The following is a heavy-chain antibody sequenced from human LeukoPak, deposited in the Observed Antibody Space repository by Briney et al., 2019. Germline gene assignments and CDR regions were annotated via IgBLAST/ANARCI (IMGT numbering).Heavy chain of an antibody. D-gene: IGHD1-20*01. CDR3: ANSYNWNDGDY. Sequence: GGSLKLSGAASGLTFSGSGIHWVRQASGKGLEWVGRVKTKPKSYATAYAASLKGRFIISRDNSKNTLYLQMNSLRAEDTAVYYCANSYNWNDGDYWGQGTLVTVSS. CDR1: GLTFSGSG. CDR2: VKTKPKSYAT. V-gene: IGHV3-73*01. J-gene: IGHJ4*02.